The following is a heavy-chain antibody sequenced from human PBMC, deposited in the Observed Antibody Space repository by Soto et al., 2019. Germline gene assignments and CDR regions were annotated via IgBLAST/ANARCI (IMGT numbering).Heavy chain of an antibody. J-gene: IGHJ4*02. D-gene: IGHD5-18*01. CDR2: TSGSGGTT. CDR3: AKGTGFSYGDGYSFDH. Sequence: EVRLLESGGTLVQPGESLRLSCAVSGFAFSNYAMSWVRQARGKGLEWVSATSGSGGTTYYAESVKGRFTISMDYFKSTLFLQMDSLTADDTALYYCAKGTGFSYGDGYSFDHWGQGTLVTVSS. CDR1: GFAFSNYA. V-gene: IGHV3-23*01.